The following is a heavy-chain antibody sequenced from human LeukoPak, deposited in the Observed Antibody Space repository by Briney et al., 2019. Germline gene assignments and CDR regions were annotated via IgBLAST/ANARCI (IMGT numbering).Heavy chain of an antibody. V-gene: IGHV4-59*01. Sequence: SETLSLTCTVSGGSISSYYWSWIRQPPGKGLEWIGYIYYSGSTNYNPSLKSRVTTSVDTSKNQFSLKLSSVTAADTAVYYCARASGSFENDYWGQGTLVTVFS. D-gene: IGHD1-26*01. CDR2: IYYSGST. CDR3: ARASGSFENDY. J-gene: IGHJ4*02. CDR1: GGSISSYY.